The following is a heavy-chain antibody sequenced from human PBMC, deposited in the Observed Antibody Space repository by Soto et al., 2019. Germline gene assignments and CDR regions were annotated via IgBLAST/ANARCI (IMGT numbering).Heavy chain of an antibody. Sequence: GGSLRLSCAASGFTFSDYYMSWIRQAPGKGLEWVSDISSSGSTIYYADSVKGRFTISRDNAKNSLLLQMNGLRAEDTAVYYCARDSSLYCSGVRCYVDYWGQGTLVTVSS. CDR1: GFTFSDYY. J-gene: IGHJ4*02. CDR2: ISSSGSTI. D-gene: IGHD2-15*01. CDR3: ARDSSLYCSGVRCYVDY. V-gene: IGHV3-11*01.